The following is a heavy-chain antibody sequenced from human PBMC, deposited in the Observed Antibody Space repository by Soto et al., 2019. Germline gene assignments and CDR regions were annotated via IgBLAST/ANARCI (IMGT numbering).Heavy chain of an antibody. V-gene: IGHV4-61*01. CDR3: ARVQAAMGDYYFDY. CDR1: GGSVSSGSYY. Sequence: QVQLQESGPGLVKPSETLSLTCTVAGGSVSSGSYYWSWIRQPPGKGLEWIGYIYYSGSTNYNPSLQSRVTISVDTSKNQFSLKLSSVTAADTAVYYCARVQAAMGDYYFDYWGQGTLVTVSS. J-gene: IGHJ4*02. D-gene: IGHD2-2*01. CDR2: IYYSGST.